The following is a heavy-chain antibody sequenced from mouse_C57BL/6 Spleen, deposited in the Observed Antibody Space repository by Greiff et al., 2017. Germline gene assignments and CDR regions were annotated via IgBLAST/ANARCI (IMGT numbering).Heavy chain of an antibody. V-gene: IGHV1-26*01. CDR1: GYTFTDYY. CDR3: ARRGYDYDHYFDY. Sequence: EVQLQQSGPELVKPGASVKISCKASGYTFTDYYMNWVKQSHGKSLEWIGDINPNTGGTSYNQKFKGKATLTVDKSSSTAYMELRSLTSEDSAVYYCARRGYDYDHYFDYWGQGTTLTVSS. J-gene: IGHJ2*01. CDR2: INPNTGGT. D-gene: IGHD2-4*01.